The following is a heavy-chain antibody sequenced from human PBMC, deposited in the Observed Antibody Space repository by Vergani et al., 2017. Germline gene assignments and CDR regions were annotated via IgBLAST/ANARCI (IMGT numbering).Heavy chain of an antibody. D-gene: IGHD3-22*01. V-gene: IGHV1-69*04. J-gene: IGHJ4*02. CDR1: GGTFSSYA. Sequence: QVQLVQSGAEVKKPGSSVKVSCKASGGTFSSYAISWVRQAPGQGLEWMGRIIPILGIANYAQKFQGRVTITADKSPSTAYMELSSLRSEDTAVYYCAREAYYYDSSGYYHPPFDYWGQGTLVTVSS. CDR2: IIPILGIA. CDR3: AREAYYYDSSGYYHPPFDY.